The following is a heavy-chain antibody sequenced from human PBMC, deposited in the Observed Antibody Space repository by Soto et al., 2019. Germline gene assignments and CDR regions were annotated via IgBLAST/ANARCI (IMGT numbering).Heavy chain of an antibody. Sequence: GGSLRLSCTASGFTFGDYAMSWFRQAPGKGLEWVGFIRSKAYGGTTEYAASVKGRFTISRDDSKSIAYLQMNSLKTEATAVYYCTLEQDIVVVPAAYATYNWFDPWGQGTLVTVSS. D-gene: IGHD2-2*01. V-gene: IGHV3-49*03. CDR3: TLEQDIVVVPAAYATYNWFDP. J-gene: IGHJ5*02. CDR2: IRSKAYGGTT. CDR1: GFTFGDYA.